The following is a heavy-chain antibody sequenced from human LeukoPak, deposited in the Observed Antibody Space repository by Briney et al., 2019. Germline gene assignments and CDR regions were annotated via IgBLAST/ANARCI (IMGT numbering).Heavy chain of an antibody. Sequence: PGGSLRLSCAASGFIFSNYWMSWVRQAPGKGLEWVANIKQDGSDKYYVDSVKGRFTISRDNGKNSLYLEMNSLRAEDTAMYYCARGMRRGSYDYWGQGALVTVSS. CDR2: IKQDGSDK. CDR1: GFIFSNYW. D-gene: IGHD1-26*01. J-gene: IGHJ4*02. CDR3: ARGMRRGSYDY. V-gene: IGHV3-7*03.